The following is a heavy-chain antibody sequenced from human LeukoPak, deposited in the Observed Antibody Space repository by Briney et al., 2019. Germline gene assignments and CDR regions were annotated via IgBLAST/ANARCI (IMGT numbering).Heavy chain of an antibody. D-gene: IGHD1-1*01. CDR3: LWHWLDY. Sequence: GRSLRLSCAASGFTLSTYGMHWVRQAPGKGLEWVGRIKSKTDGGTADYAAPVKGRFTISRDDSKNTLYLQMNSLKTEDTAVYYCLWHWLDYWGQGTLVTVSS. V-gene: IGHV3-15*01. J-gene: IGHJ4*02. CDR1: GFTLSTYG. CDR2: IKSKTDGGTA.